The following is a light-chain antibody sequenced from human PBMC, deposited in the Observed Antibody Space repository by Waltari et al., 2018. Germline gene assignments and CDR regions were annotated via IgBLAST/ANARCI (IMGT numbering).Light chain of an antibody. CDR1: SIDVGSYNL. CDR2: EDN. V-gene: IGLV2-23*01. J-gene: IGLJ3*02. Sequence: QSALTQPASVSGSPGQSITISCTGASIDVGSYNLVSWYQQHPNKDPKLMIYEDNKRPSGVSTRFSGAKYGNTASLTIAGLQAEDEADYYCCSYAGSGTTWVFGGGTKLTVL. CDR3: CSYAGSGTTWV.